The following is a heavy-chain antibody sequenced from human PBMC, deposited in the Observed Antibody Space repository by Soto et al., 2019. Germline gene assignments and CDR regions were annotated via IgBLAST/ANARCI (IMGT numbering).Heavy chain of an antibody. Sequence: QVQLVQSGAEVKRPGSSVKVSCESSGDTFNSYVISWVRQAPGQGLEWMGGIIPIIGVTHYAQKFQGRVTISALSSTGTAYMELTHLGFADTALYYCARESLGAKGSDHWGPGTLVTVSS. CDR1: GDTFNSYV. J-gene: IGHJ4*02. CDR2: IIPIIGVT. CDR3: ARESLGAKGSDH. V-gene: IGHV1-69*17.